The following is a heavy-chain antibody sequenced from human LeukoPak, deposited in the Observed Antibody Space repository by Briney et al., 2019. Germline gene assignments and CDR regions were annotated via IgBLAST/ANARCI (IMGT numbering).Heavy chain of an antibody. J-gene: IGHJ4*02. D-gene: IGHD4-17*01. CDR2: MNPNSGNT. CDR1: GYTFTSYD. CDR3: ARGGDDYGDYGVDY. V-gene: IGHV1-8*01. Sequence: VASVKVSCKASGYTFTSYDINWVRQATGQGLEWMGWMNPNSGNTGYAQKFQGRVTMTRNTSISTAYMELSSLRSEDTAVYYCARGGDDYGDYGVDYWGQGTLVTVSS.